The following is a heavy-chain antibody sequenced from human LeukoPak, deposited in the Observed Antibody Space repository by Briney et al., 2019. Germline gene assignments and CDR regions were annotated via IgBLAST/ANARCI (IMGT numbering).Heavy chain of an antibody. Sequence: ASVKVSCKASGYTFTSYAMHWVRQAPGQRLEWMGWINAGNGNTKYSQEFQGRVTITRDTSASTAYMELSSLRSEDTAVYYCARGGAGGHNDYWGQGTLVTVSS. J-gene: IGHJ4*02. V-gene: IGHV1-3*01. D-gene: IGHD3-16*01. CDR1: GYTFTSYA. CDR3: ARGGAGGHNDY. CDR2: INAGNGNT.